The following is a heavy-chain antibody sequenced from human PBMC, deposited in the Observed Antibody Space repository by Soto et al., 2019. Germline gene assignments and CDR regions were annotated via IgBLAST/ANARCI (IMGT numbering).Heavy chain of an antibody. Sequence: GGSLRLSCAASGFTFSSYWMHWVRQAPGKGLVWVSYINSDGSTTSYADSVKGRFTISRDNAKNSLYLQMNSLRAEDTAVYYCARVRSSSWYGTRSHDYYMDVWGKGTTVTVSS. CDR2: INSDGSTT. CDR3: ARVRSSSWYGTRSHDYYMDV. J-gene: IGHJ6*03. V-gene: IGHV3-74*01. D-gene: IGHD6-13*01. CDR1: GFTFSSYW.